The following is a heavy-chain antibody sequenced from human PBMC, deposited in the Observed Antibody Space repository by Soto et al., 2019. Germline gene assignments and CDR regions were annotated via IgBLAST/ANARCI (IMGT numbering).Heavy chain of an antibody. CDR3: VRADDGGDREYYGLDV. V-gene: IGHV4-30-4*08. Sequence: QVQLQQSGPGLVKPSQTLSLTCTVSGGSISYEYYHWTWIRQSPGKGLEWIGYVHYSGRIMYNPGRKSRVTISVNRSKNQFSPHLSAVTAAETAVYFCVRADDGGDREYYGLDVWGQGTTVTVSS. D-gene: IGHD3-16*01. CDR2: VHYSGRI. J-gene: IGHJ6*02. CDR1: GGSISYEYYH.